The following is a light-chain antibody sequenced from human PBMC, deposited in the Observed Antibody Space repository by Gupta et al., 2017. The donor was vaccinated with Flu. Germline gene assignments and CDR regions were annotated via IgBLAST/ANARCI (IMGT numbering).Light chain of an antibody. CDR3: QSADSTETYVV. CDR2: KDS. CDR1: ALPNQF. J-gene: IGLJ2*01. Sequence: SYELTQPPSVSASPGQTARITCSGDALPNQFAYWYQQKPGQAPVLVVRKDSERPSGISERFSGSSSGTTVTLTISGVQAEDEADYYCQSADSTETYVVFGGGTKLTVL. V-gene: IGLV3-25*03.